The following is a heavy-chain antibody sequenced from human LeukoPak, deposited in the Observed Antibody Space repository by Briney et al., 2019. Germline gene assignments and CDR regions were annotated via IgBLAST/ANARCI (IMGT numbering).Heavy chain of an antibody. Sequence: GGSLRLSCAASGXMFRDAALTWVRQAPGKGLEWVSLIASSGLNTYYADSVRGRFTISRDNSKNTLSLQVNSLRVEDTAIYYCARDIELSTWGLGTLVTVSS. J-gene: IGHJ3*01. CDR3: ARDIELST. CDR2: IASSGLNT. D-gene: IGHD5-12*01. V-gene: IGHV3-23*01. CDR1: GXMFRDAA.